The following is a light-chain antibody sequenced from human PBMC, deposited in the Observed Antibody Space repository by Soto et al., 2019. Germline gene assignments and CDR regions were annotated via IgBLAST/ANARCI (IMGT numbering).Light chain of an antibody. Sequence: PEERATLSCRASQSVHSNYLAWFQQRSGQAPRLLIYGGSSRATGIPDRFSASGSGTDFTLTISRLEPEDFGVYYCQQYGSSPRTFGQGTKVDI. J-gene: IGKJ1*01. CDR3: QQYGSSPRT. CDR1: QSVHSNY. CDR2: GGS. V-gene: IGKV3-20*01.